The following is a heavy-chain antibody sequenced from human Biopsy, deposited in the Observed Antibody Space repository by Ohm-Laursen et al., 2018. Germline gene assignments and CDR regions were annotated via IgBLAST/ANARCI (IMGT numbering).Heavy chain of an antibody. D-gene: IGHD3-3*01. CDR3: ARISITRLLDY. CDR1: GYNFNSYG. V-gene: IGHV1-18*01. CDR2: ISGYNGNT. J-gene: IGHJ4*02. Sequence: ASVKVSCKASGYNFNSYGISWVRQAPGQGLEWMGRISGYNGNTLYAQKFQHRVTMTTDTSTSTAYMELRSLTSDDTAVYYCARISITRLLDYWGQGTLVTVS.